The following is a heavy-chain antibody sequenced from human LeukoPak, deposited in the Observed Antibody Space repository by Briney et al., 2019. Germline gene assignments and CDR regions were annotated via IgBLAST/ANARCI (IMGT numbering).Heavy chain of an antibody. D-gene: IGHD2-15*01. V-gene: IGHV3-30*02. CDR2: IQYDGSNK. CDR1: GFTFITYG. J-gene: IGHJ4*02. CDR3: AKDPSCSGGTCSSYPDY. Sequence: AGSLRLSCAASGFTFITYGMHWVRQAPGKGLEWVAFIQYDGSNKYYADSVEGRFTISRDNSKNTLHLQMNSLRAEDTAVYHCAKDPSCSGGTCSSYPDYWDQGILVTVSS.